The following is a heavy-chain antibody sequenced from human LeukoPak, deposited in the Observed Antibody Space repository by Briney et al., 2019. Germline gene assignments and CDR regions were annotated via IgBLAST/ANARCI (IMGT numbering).Heavy chain of an antibody. CDR1: SGSISSSNYY. Sequence: SQTLSLTCTVSSGSISSSNYYWSWIRQPAGKGLEWIGRISTIGSTNYNPSLNSRVTISIDTSKNQFSLKLSSVTAADTAVYYCARHVRPGYSSGWHARAVFDYWGQGTLVTVSS. CDR2: ISTIGST. J-gene: IGHJ4*02. CDR3: ARHVRPGYSSGWHARAVFDY. V-gene: IGHV4-61*02. D-gene: IGHD6-19*01.